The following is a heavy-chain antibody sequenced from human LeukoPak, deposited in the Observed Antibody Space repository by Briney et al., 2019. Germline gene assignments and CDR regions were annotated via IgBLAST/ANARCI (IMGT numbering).Heavy chain of an antibody. CDR2: IHPEGNEK. CDR3: ARGGAFSGDH. Sequence: GGSLRLSCAVSGFSFTNFWMSWVRQAPGRGLEWVANIHPEGNEKYHVESVKGRSTISRDNTKNLLFLQMNGLRVEDTAVYYCARGGAFSGDHWGQGTLVTVSS. J-gene: IGHJ4*02. CDR1: GFSFTNFW. V-gene: IGHV3-7*04.